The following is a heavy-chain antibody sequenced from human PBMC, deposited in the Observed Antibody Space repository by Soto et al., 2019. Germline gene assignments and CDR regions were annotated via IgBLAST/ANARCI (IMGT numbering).Heavy chain of an antibody. CDR3: ARAGGIAVAGTSWFDP. Sequence: EVQLLESGGDLVQPGGSLRLSCAASGFPFSSYAMTWVRQAPGKGLEWVSSISGSGSSTYSADSVKGRFTVSRDNSKNTQYLQMDSLRVEDTAVYFCARAGGIAVAGTSWFDPWGQGTLVTVSS. CDR1: GFPFSSYA. V-gene: IGHV3-23*01. CDR2: ISGSGSST. D-gene: IGHD6-19*01. J-gene: IGHJ5*02.